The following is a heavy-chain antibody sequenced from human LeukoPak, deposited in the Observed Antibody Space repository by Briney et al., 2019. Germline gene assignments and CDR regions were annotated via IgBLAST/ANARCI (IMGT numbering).Heavy chain of an antibody. V-gene: IGHV1-2*02. Sequence: ASVKVSCKTSGYSFTNYGIHWVRQAPGQGLEWMGWINPNSGGTNYAQKFQGRVTMTRDTSISTAYMELSRLRSDDTAVYYCARPTYYGSGSLKYYFDYWGQGTLVTVSS. CDR2: INPNSGGT. CDR1: GYSFTNYG. CDR3: ARPTYYGSGSLKYYFDY. D-gene: IGHD3-10*01. J-gene: IGHJ4*02.